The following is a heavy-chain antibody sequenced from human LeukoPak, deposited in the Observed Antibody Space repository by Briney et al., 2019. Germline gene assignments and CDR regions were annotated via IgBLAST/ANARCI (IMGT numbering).Heavy chain of an antibody. CDR2: IYGGGST. V-gene: IGHV3-66*01. D-gene: IGHD3-22*01. J-gene: IGHJ4*02. Sequence: GGSLRLSCAASGFTVSSNSMSWVRQAPGKGLEWVSVIYGGGSTYYADSVKGRFTISRDNSKNTLYLQMNSLRAEDTAVYYCAKVPSYYYDSSGYYDYWGQGTLVTVSS. CDR1: GFTVSSNS. CDR3: AKVPSYYYDSSGYYDY.